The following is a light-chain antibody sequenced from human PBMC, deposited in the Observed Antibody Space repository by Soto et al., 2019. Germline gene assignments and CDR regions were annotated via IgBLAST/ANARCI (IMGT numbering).Light chain of an antibody. V-gene: IGLV1-44*01. CDR2: TNN. J-gene: IGLJ1*01. CDR1: NSNIGSNT. Sequence: ALTQPPSASGAPGQRVTISCSGSNSNIGSNTVNWYQQFPGTAPKLLIYTNNQRPSGVPDRFSGSKSGTSASLAISGLQSENEADYYCAAWDDSLNGYVFGTGTKVTVL. CDR3: AAWDDSLNGYV.